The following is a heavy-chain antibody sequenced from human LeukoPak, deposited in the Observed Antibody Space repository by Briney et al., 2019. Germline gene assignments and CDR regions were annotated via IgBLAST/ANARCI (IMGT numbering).Heavy chain of an antibody. D-gene: IGHD3-22*01. V-gene: IGHV1-69*05. Sequence: ASVKVSCKASGGTFSSYAISWVRQAPGQGLEWMGGIIPIFGTANYAQKFQGRVTITTDESTSTDYMELSSLRSEDTAVYYCAGSIQTYYYDSSGHASHIWGQGTMVTVSS. CDR3: AGSIQTYYYDSSGHASHI. CDR2: IIPIFGTA. J-gene: IGHJ3*02. CDR1: GGTFSSYA.